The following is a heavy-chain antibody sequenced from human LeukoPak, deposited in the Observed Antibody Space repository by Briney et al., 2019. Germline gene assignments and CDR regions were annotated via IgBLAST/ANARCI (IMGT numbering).Heavy chain of an antibody. CDR1: GYTFTDYY. V-gene: IGHV1-2*02. D-gene: IGHD3-16*01. Sequence: ASVKVSCKATGYTFTDYYMHRVRQAPGQGLEWMGWINPNSGGTNYAQKFQGRVTMTRDTSISTAYMEVSRLRSDDTAVYYCARDGGLDYWGRGTLVTVSS. CDR2: INPNSGGT. CDR3: ARDGGLDY. J-gene: IGHJ4*02.